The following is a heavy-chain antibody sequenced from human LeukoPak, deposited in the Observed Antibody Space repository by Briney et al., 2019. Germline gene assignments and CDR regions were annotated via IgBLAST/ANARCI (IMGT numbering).Heavy chain of an antibody. D-gene: IGHD2-15*01. Sequence: GGSLRLSCAASGFTFSSYAMTWVRQAPGMGLEWVSTISGGGGSTYYADSVKGRFTISRDNSKNALYLQMNNLRAEDTAVYYCAKDHRVGQLLLLPWGQGTLVTVSS. CDR1: GFTFSSYA. CDR3: AKDHRVGQLLLLP. J-gene: IGHJ5*02. V-gene: IGHV3-23*01. CDR2: ISGGGGST.